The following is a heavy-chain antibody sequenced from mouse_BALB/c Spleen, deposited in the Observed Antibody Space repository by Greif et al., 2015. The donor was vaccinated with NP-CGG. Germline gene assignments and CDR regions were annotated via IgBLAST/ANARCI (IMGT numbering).Heavy chain of an antibody. V-gene: IGHV4-1*02. CDR1: GFDFSRYW. D-gene: IGHD2-14*01. CDR2: INPDSSTI. CDR3: ARPFRLYYYAMDY. J-gene: IGHJ4*01. Sequence: EVQLQESGGGLVQPGGSLELSCAASGFDFSRYWMSWVRQAPGKGLEWIGEINPDSSTINYTPSLKDKFIISRDNAKNTLYLQMSKVRSEDTALYYCARPFRLYYYAMDYWGQGTSVTVSS.